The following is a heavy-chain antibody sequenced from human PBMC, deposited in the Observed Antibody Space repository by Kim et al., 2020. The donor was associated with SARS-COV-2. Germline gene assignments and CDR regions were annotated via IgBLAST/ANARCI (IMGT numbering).Heavy chain of an antibody. D-gene: IGHD3-22*01. J-gene: IGHJ3*02. CDR2: IYYSGST. CDR1: GGSISSYY. V-gene: IGHV4-59*08. Sequence: SETLSLTCTVSGGSISSYYWSWIRQPPGKGLEWIGYIYYSGSTNYNPSLKSRVTISVDTSKNQFSLKLSSVTAADTAVYYCARRGYYYDSSGYYGGGTNDAFDIWGQGIMVTVSS. CDR3: ARRGYYYDSSGYYGGGTNDAFDI.